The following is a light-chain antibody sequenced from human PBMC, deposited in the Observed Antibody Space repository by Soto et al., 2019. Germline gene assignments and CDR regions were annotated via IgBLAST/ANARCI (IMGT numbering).Light chain of an antibody. V-gene: IGKV1-27*01. CDR3: QTYNSAPTT. CDR2: AAS. Sequence: IEMTQSPPSLSASVGDRVPSICRASQGIRNDLGWYQQKPGKAPKRLIYAASTLQSGVPSRFSGSGSGTDFTLTISSLQPEDVATYYCQTYNSAPTTFGQGTKV. J-gene: IGKJ1*01. CDR1: QGIRND.